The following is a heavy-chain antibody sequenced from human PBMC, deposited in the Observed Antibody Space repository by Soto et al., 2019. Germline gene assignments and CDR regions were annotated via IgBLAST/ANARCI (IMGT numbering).Heavy chain of an antibody. CDR2: LVPVFGTA. CDR1: GGTFSSLA. Sequence: QVQLVQSGAEVKKPGSSVKVSCKASGGTFSSLAISWVRQAPGQGLEWMGGLVPVFGTANYAQKFQDRVTITADKSTSTSYMELSGLCSEDTAVYYCARSPGVFDYWGQGTLVIVSS. V-gene: IGHV1-69*06. D-gene: IGHD3-10*01. CDR3: ARSPGVFDY. J-gene: IGHJ4*02.